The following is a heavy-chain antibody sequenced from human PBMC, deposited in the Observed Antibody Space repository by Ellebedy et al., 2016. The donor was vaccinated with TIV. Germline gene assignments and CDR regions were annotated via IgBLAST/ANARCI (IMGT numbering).Heavy chain of an antibody. J-gene: IGHJ6*02. D-gene: IGHD6-19*01. V-gene: IGHV3-33*01. CDR3: ARDSSGWYYYGMDV. Sequence: GESLKISXAASGFTFSSYGMHWVRQAPGKGLEWVAVIWYDGSNKYYADSVKGRFTISRDNSKNTLYLQMNSLRAEDTAVYYCARDSSGWYYYGMDVWGQGTTVTVSS. CDR1: GFTFSSYG. CDR2: IWYDGSNK.